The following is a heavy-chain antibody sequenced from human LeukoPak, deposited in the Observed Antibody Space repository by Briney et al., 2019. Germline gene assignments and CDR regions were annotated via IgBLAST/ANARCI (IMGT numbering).Heavy chain of an antibody. CDR2: IRSDGSYE. D-gene: IGHD3-10*01. V-gene: IGHV3-30*02. CDR1: GFTFSSYG. CDR3: AKDRVPTFPDASDV. J-gene: IGHJ3*01. Sequence: GGSLRLSCAASGFTFSSYGMHWVRQAPGKGLEWVTFIRSDGSYEDYADSVKGRFTISRDNSKNTVYLQMNSLRSEDTAVYYCAKDRVPTFPDASDVWGQGTRVTVSS.